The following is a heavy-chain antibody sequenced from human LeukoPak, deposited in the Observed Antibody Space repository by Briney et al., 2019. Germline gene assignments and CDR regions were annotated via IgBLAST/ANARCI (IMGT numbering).Heavy chain of an antibody. CDR1: GFIFSTYG. CDR3: AKDSLADIDY. V-gene: IGHV3-30*02. J-gene: IGHJ4*02. Sequence: GGSLRLSCAASGFIFSTYGMYWVRQAPGKGLEWVAFIRHDGSIKNYADSVKGRSTISRDNSKNTLYLQLNSLRAEDTAVYYCAKDSLADIDYWGQGTLVTVSS. D-gene: IGHD3-16*01. CDR2: IRHDGSIK.